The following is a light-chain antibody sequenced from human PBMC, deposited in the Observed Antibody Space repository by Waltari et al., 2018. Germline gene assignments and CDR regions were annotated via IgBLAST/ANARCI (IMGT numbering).Light chain of an antibody. Sequence: SSELTQDPGVSVALGQTIRFTCQGDSLRTSYASWYQLKPGQAPVLVIYGKDKRPSGIPDRISGYSSGTTSSLTITGAQAEDEAVYYCSSRNGRANQVVFAGGTKVTVL. V-gene: IGLV3-19*01. CDR1: SLRTSY. J-gene: IGLJ3*02. CDR2: GKD. CDR3: SSRNGRANQVV.